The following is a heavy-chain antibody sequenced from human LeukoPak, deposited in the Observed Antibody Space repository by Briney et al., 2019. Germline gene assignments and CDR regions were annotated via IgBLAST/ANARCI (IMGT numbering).Heavy chain of an antibody. CDR1: GYTFTSYA. CDR2: INTNTGNP. D-gene: IGHD3-3*01. CDR3: AREGEKRITIFGVVIASYYYYMDV. J-gene: IGHJ6*03. V-gene: IGHV7-4-1*02. Sequence: ASVKVSCKASGYTFTSYAMNWVRQAPGQGLEWMGWINTNTGNPTYAQGFTGRFVFSLDTSVSTAYLQISSLKAEDTAVYYCAREGEKRITIFGVVIASYYYYMDVWGKGTTVTVSS.